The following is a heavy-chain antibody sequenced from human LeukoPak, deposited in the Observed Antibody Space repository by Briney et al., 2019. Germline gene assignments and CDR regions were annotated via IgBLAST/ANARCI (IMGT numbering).Heavy chain of an antibody. Sequence: PGGSLRLSCAASGFTFDDYAMHWVRQAPGKGLEWVSLISWDGGSTYYADSVKGRFTISRDNSKNSLYLQMNSLRAEDTALYYCAKDISRGTTGTSVDYWGQGTLVTVS. D-gene: IGHD1-1*01. V-gene: IGHV3-43D*03. CDR2: ISWDGGST. CDR3: AKDISRGTTGTSVDY. J-gene: IGHJ4*02. CDR1: GFTFDDYA.